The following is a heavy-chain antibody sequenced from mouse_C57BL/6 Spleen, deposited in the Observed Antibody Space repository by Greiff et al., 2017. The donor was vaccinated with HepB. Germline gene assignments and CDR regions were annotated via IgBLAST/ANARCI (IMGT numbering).Heavy chain of an antibody. Sequence: VQLQQSGAELVRPGASVTLSCKASGYTFTDYEMHWVKQTPVHGLEWIGAIDPETGGTAYNQKFKGKAILTADKSSSTAYMELRSLTSEDSAVYYCTRWGITTANCDYAMDYWGQGTSVTVSS. V-gene: IGHV1-15*01. CDR2: IDPETGGT. CDR1: GYTFTDYE. CDR3: TRWGITTANCDYAMDY. J-gene: IGHJ4*01. D-gene: IGHD1-2*01.